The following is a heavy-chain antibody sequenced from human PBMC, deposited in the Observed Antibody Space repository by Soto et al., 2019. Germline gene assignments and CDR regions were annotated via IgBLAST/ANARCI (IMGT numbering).Heavy chain of an antibody. CDR3: ASSHAGAHITAAVH. CDR2: IYHSGST. V-gene: IGHV4-30-2*01. J-gene: IGHJ4*02. CDR1: GGSISSGGYS. Sequence: QLQLQESGSGLVKPSQTLSLTCAVSGGSISSGGYSWSWIRQPPGKGLEWIGYIYHSGSTYYNPSLKCRVTISVDRSKNQFCLKLSSVTAADTAVYYCASSHAGAHITAAVHWGQGTLVTVSS. D-gene: IGHD6-13*01.